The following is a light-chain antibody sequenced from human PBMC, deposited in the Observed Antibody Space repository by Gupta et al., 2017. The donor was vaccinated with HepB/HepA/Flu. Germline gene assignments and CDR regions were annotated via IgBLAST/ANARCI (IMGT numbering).Light chain of an antibody. J-gene: IGLJ3*02. CDR2: DVS. CDR3: SSYSSSRTPNWV. V-gene: IGLV2-14*03. Sequence: QYALTQPAPVSGSPGQSITISCNGTSSDVGDYNYVSWYQQHPGKAPKLIIYDVSNRPSGVSNRSSGSKSGNTASLTISGLQAEDEAHYYCSSYSSSRTPNWVFGGGTKLTVL. CDR1: SSDVGDYNY.